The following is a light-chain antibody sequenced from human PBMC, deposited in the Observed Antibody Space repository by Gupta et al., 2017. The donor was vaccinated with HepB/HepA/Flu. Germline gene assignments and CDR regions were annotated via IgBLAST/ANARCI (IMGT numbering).Light chain of an antibody. J-gene: IGKJ2*01. CDR2: DAS. CDR1: QSVSSY. V-gene: IGKV3-11*01. Sequence: EIVLTQSPATLSLSPGERATLSCRASQSVSSYLAWYQQKPGQAPRLLIYDASNRDTGIPARFSGSGYGTELTLTISSREQEDFAVYYCQQLSNWPPYTFGQGTKLEIK. CDR3: QQLSNWPPYT.